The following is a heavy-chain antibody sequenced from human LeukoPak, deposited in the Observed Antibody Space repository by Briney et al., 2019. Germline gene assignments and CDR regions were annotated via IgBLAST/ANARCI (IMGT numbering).Heavy chain of an antibody. Sequence: GESLKISCKGSGYSFTNYWIGWVRQMPGKGLEWMGIIYPSDSDTRHSPSFQGQVTISADKSISTAYLQWSSLKASDTAMYYCARRSPYSGSYWYFDLWGRGTLVTASS. V-gene: IGHV5-51*01. J-gene: IGHJ2*01. CDR1: GYSFTNYW. D-gene: IGHD1-26*01. CDR3: ARRSPYSGSYWYFDL. CDR2: IYPSDSDT.